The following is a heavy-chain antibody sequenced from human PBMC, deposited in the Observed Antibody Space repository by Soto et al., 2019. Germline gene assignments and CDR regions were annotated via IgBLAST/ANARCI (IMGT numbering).Heavy chain of an antibody. V-gene: IGHV2-5*02. D-gene: IGHD3-3*01. CDR1: GFSLSTSGVG. CDR3: AHHGTLLRFLEWSPSANWFDP. Sequence: ESGPTLVNPTQTLTLTCTFSGFSLSTSGVGVGWIRQPPGKALEWLALIYWGDDKRYSPSLKSRLTITKDTSKNQVVLTMTNMDPVDTATYYCAHHGTLLRFLEWSPSANWFDPWGQGTLVTVSS. J-gene: IGHJ5*02. CDR2: IYWGDDK.